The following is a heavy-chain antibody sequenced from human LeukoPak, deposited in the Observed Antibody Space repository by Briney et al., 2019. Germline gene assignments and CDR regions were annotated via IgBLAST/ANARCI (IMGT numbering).Heavy chain of an antibody. Sequence: GGSLRLSCAASGFTFSDYYMSWIRQAPGKGLEWVSAISGSGGSTYYADSVKGRFTISRDNSKNTLYLQMNSLRAEDTAVYYCAKSPYYYGSGSYDYWGQGTLVTVSS. V-gene: IGHV3-23*01. CDR3: AKSPYYYGSGSYDY. CDR1: GFTFSDYY. D-gene: IGHD3-10*01. J-gene: IGHJ4*02. CDR2: ISGSGGST.